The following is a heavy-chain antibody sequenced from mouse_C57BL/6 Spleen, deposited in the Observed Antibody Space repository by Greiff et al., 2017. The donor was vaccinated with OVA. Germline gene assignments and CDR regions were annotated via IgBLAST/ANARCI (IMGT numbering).Heavy chain of an antibody. D-gene: IGHD1-1*01. J-gene: IGHJ2*01. V-gene: IGHV5-4*01. CDR1: GFTFSSYA. CDR3: ARDRIYGSLDY. Sequence: EVKLMESGGGLVKPGGSLKLSCAASGFTFSSYAMPWVRQTPEQRLEWVATISAGGSYTYYPANVKGRFTISRDNAKNNLYLQMSHLKSEDTAMYYCARDRIYGSLDYWGQGTTLTVSS. CDR2: ISAGGSYT.